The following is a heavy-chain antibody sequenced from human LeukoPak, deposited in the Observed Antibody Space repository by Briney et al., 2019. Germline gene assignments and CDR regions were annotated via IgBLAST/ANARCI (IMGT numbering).Heavy chain of an antibody. V-gene: IGHV3-74*01. D-gene: IGHD6-19*01. CDR3: ARGPGYSSGWLRAGY. CDR2: IKGDGSST. J-gene: IGHJ4*02. Sequence: GGSLRLSCAASGFTFSTYWMHWVRQAPGKGLVWVARIKGDGSSTIYADSVKGRFTISRDNSKNTLYLQTSSLRAEDTAVYYCARGPGYSSGWLRAGYWGQGTLVTVSS. CDR1: GFTFSTYW.